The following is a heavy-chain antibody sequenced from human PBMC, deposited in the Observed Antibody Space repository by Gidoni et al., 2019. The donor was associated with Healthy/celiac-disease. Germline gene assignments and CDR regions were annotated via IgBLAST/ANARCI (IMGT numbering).Heavy chain of an antibody. CDR1: GFTFDDYA. V-gene: IGHV3-9*01. J-gene: IGHJ4*02. CDR2: ISWNSGSI. CDR3: AKDTQYYYGSGIGY. Sequence: EVQLVESGGGLVQPGRSLRLSCAASGFTFDDYAMHWVRQAPGKGLECVSSISWNSGSIGYADSVKGRFTISRDNTKNSLYLQMNSLRTEDTALYYCAKDTQYYYGSGIGYWGQGTLVTVSS. D-gene: IGHD3-10*01.